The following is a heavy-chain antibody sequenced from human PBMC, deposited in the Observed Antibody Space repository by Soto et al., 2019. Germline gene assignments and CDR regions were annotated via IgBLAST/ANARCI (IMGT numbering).Heavy chain of an antibody. CDR1: GYTFTSYG. Sequence: QVQLVQSGAEVKKPGASVKVSCKASGYTFTSYGIIWVRQAPGQGLEWMGWISAYNGNTNYAQKLQGRVTMTTDTSTSTAYMELRSLRSDDTAVYYCARDVVDIVATTPFGYWGQGTLVTVSS. CDR2: ISAYNGNT. V-gene: IGHV1-18*01. CDR3: ARDVVDIVATTPFGY. J-gene: IGHJ4*02. D-gene: IGHD5-12*01.